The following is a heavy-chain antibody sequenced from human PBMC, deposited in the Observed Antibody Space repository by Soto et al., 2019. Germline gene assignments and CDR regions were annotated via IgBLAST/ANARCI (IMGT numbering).Heavy chain of an antibody. CDR2: ISGYNGNT. Sequence: ASGKVSCKTSGYNFISYGITWVRQAPGQGLEWMGRISGYNGNTDYAQRFQGRVTMTTDTSTSTAYMELRSLRSDDTAVYYCARALESEVDNWFDPWGQGTLVTVSS. V-gene: IGHV1-18*01. CDR3: ARALESEVDNWFDP. J-gene: IGHJ5*02. CDR1: GYNFISYG. D-gene: IGHD1-26*01.